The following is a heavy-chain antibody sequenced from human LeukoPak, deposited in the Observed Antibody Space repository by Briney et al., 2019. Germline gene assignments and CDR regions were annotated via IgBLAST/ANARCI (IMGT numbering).Heavy chain of an antibody. Sequence: SETLSLTCTVSGGSISSDNYFWNWIRQPAGKGLEWIVRIFPSGNTNYNPSLKSRVTISVDSSKNQFSLKLSSLTAADTAVYYCARGYDSSGYLRSFDIWGQGTKVTVSS. J-gene: IGHJ3*02. CDR2: IFPSGNT. CDR1: GGSISSDNYF. V-gene: IGHV4-61*02. D-gene: IGHD3-22*01. CDR3: ARGYDSSGYLRSFDI.